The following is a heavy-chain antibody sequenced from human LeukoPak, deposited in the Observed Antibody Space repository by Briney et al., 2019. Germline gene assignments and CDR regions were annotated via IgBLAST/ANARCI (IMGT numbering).Heavy chain of an antibody. V-gene: IGHV1-2*02. CDR1: GYTFTGYY. D-gene: IGHD6-13*01. CDR3: ARDVDSSSWYAFDY. J-gene: IGHJ4*02. CDR2: INPNSGGT. Sequence: GASVKVSCKASGYTFTGYYMHWVRQAPGQGLEWRGWINPNSGGTNYAQKFQGRVTMTRDTSISTPYMELSRLRSDDTAVYYCARDVDSSSWYAFDYWGQGTLVTVSS.